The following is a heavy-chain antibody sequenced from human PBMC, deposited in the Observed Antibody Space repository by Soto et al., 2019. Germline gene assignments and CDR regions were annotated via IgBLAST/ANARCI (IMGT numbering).Heavy chain of an antibody. D-gene: IGHD1-26*01. V-gene: IGHV3-23*01. Sequence: QSGGSLRLSCAASGFTFSSYAMSWVRQAPGKGLEWVSAIGGSGGSTYYADSVKGRFTISRDNSKNTLYLQMNSLRAEDTAVYYCAKGMGATSGYYYYGMDVWGQGTTVTVSS. CDR2: IGGSGGST. CDR1: GFTFSSYA. J-gene: IGHJ6*02. CDR3: AKGMGATSGYYYYGMDV.